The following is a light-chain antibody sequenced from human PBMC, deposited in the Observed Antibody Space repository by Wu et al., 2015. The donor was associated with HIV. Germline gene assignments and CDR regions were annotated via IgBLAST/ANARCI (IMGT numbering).Light chain of an antibody. CDR2: GAS. Sequence: EIVMTQSPATLSVSPGERVTLSCRASQSISSNLAWYQQKPGQAPRLLIYGASTRATGIPVRFSGSGSRTEFTLIISSLRSEDFAVYYCQQYDNWVTFGGGTKVEIK. CDR3: QQYDNWVT. CDR1: QSISSN. J-gene: IGKJ4*01. V-gene: IGKV3-15*01.